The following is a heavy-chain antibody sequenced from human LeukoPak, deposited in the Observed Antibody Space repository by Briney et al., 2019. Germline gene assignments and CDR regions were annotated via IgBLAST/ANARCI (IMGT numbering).Heavy chain of an antibody. CDR3: ARLYRYVRSASYPDY. J-gene: IGHJ4*02. CDR1: GFTLSSYW. D-gene: IGHD3-10*02. Sequence: TGGSLRLSCAASGFTLSSYWMNWVRQAPGKGLEWVANIKEDGSEKYYVDSVKGRFTISRDNAKNSVYLQMNSLRAEDTAVYYCARLYRYVRSASYPDYWGQGTLVTVSS. CDR2: IKEDGSEK. V-gene: IGHV3-7*04.